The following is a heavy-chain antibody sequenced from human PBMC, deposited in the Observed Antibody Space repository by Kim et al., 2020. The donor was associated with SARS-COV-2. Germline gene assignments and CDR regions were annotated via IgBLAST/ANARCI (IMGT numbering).Heavy chain of an antibody. V-gene: IGHV3-74*01. Sequence: GGSLRLSCAASVFTFISYWMPCVRHAPGKGLVLVSRIILFVVPSFFFDSVQVRFTISRDDSKHTLYLHIIFLRAVDTAFYYCASALFSFISSYFVYCVQ. CDR1: VFTFISYW. CDR2: IILFVVPS. J-gene: IGHJ4*02. CDR3: ASALFSFISSYFVY.